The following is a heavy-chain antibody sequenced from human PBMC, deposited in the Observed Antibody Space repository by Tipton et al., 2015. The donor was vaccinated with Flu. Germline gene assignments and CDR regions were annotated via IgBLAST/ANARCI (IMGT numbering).Heavy chain of an antibody. CDR2: IYYSGST. D-gene: IGHD6-19*01. V-gene: IGHV4-59*01. J-gene: IGHJ5*02. Sequence: TLSLTCTVSGGSISSYYWSWIRQPPGKGLEWIGYIYYSGSTDYNPSLKSRVTISVDTSKNQFSLKLSSVTAADTAVYYCARSVAVAAPGWFDPWGQGTRVTVSS. CDR3: ARSVAVAAPGWFDP. CDR1: GGSISSYY.